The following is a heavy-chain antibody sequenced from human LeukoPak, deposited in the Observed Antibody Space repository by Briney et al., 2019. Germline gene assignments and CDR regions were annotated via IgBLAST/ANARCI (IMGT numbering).Heavy chain of an antibody. D-gene: IGHD4-23*01. CDR2: ILNCGST. Sequence: SETLSLTCTVSGGSISTYYWTSIRQPVGKGLEWIGPILNCGSTNYNPSLKSRVTMSVDTSKNQFSLKLNSVTAADTAVYYCARFYGGNSGMLPRATFDIWGQGTMVTVSS. J-gene: IGHJ3*02. V-gene: IGHV4-4*07. CDR3: ARFYGGNSGMLPRATFDI. CDR1: GGSISTYY.